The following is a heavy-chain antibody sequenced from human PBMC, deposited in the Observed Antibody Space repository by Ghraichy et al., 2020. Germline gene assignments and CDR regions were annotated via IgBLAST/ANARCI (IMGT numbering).Heavy chain of an antibody. Sequence: LSLTCAASGFTFSSYSMNWVRQAPGKGLEWVSYISSSGSTMYYADSVKGRFTISRDNAKNSLYLQMNSLRDEDTALYYCARSNYYGSGGYDYYYGMDVWGQGTTVTVSS. V-gene: IGHV3-48*02. J-gene: IGHJ6*02. D-gene: IGHD3-10*01. CDR2: ISSSGSTM. CDR1: GFTFSSYS. CDR3: ARSNYYGSGGYDYYYGMDV.